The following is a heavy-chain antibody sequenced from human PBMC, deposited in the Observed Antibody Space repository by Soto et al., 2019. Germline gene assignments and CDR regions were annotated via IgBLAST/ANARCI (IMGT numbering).Heavy chain of an antibody. V-gene: IGHV3-30*18. CDR3: AKDLRKSDMSGWSSLDY. D-gene: IGHD6-19*01. CDR1: GFTFSSYG. CDR2: ISYDGSNK. J-gene: IGHJ4*02. Sequence: PGGSLRLSCAASGFTFSSYGMHWVRQAPGKGLEWVAVISYDGSNKYYADSVKGRFTISRDNSKNTLYLQMNSLRAEDTAVYYCAKDLRKSDMSGWSSLDYWGQGTLVTVSS.